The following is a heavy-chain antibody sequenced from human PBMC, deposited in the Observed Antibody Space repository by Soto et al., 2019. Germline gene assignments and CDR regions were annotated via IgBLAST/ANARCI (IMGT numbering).Heavy chain of an antibody. J-gene: IGHJ6*02. CDR1: GGTFSSYT. V-gene: IGHV1-69*08. D-gene: IGHD4-17*01. Sequence: QVQLVQSGAEVKKPGSSVKVSCKASGGTFSSYTISWVRQAPGQGLEWMGRIIPILGISNYAQKFQGRVTITADKSTSTAYMELSSLRSEDTAVYYCARDPYVTTVTVAPCYGMDVWGQGTTVTVSS. CDR3: ARDPYVTTVTVAPCYGMDV. CDR2: IIPILGIS.